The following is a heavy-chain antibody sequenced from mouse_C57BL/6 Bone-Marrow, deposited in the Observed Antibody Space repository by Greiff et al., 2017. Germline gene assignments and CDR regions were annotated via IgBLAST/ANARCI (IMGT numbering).Heavy chain of an antibody. CDR1: GYTFTSYW. V-gene: IGHV1-64*01. CDR3: ARRRNGYYLFAS. Sequence: VQLQQSGAELVKPGASVKLSCKASGYTFTSYWMHWVKQRPGQGLEWIGMIHPNSGSTNYNEKFKSKATLTVDKSSSTAYMQLSSLTSEDSAVYYCARRRNGYYLFASWGQGTLVTVSA. J-gene: IGHJ3*01. CDR2: IHPNSGST. D-gene: IGHD2-3*01.